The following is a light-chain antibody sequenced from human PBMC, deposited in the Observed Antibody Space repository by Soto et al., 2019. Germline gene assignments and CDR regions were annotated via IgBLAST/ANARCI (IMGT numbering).Light chain of an antibody. CDR1: QSVASN. V-gene: IGKV3-15*01. J-gene: IGKJ2*01. Sequence: EIVMTQSPASLSVSPGDGATLSCRASQSVASNVAWYQQKPGQGPRLLIHGASTRDVGVPARFSGSGSGPDFTLTIHSLQSEDFAVYYCQQYHNWPPQYTFGQGTKLQIK. CDR3: QQYHNWPPQYT. CDR2: GAS.